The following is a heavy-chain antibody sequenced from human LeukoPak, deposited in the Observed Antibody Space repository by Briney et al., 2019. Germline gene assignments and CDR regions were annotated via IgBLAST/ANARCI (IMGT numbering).Heavy chain of an antibody. V-gene: IGHV1-46*01. CDR1: GYTFTSYY. CDR3: ARESTTVTTHFDY. CDR2: INPSGGST. Sequence: ASMKVSCKASGYTFTSYYMHWVRQAPGKGLEWMGIINPSGGSTSYAQKFQGRVTMTRYTSTSTVYMELSSLRSEDTAVYYCARESTTVTTHFDYWGQGTLVTVSS. J-gene: IGHJ4*02. D-gene: IGHD4-17*01.